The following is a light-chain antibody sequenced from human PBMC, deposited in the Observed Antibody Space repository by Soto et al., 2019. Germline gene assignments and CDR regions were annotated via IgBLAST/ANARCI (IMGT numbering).Light chain of an antibody. J-gene: IGLJ3*02. Sequence: QSALTQPASVSGSPGQSITISCTGTNGDVGSYDLVSWYQRYPGEAPKLIIYEVNKRPSGISNRFSGSKSATSASLIITGLQVEDEADYYCQSYDSSLGGWVFGGGTKLTVL. V-gene: IGLV2-14*02. CDR1: NGDVGSYDL. CDR2: EVN. CDR3: QSYDSSLGGWV.